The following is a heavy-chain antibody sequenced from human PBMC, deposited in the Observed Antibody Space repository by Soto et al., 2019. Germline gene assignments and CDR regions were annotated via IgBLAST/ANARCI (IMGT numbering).Heavy chain of an antibody. Sequence: SETLSLTCTVSGGSISSYYWSWIRQPPGKGLEWIGYIYYRGSTNYNPSLKSRVTISVDTSKNQFSLKLSSVTAADTAVYYCARSRGSGYYYYFAYWGKGSLVTVSS. CDR2: IYYRGST. CDR3: ARSRGSGYYYYFAY. CDR1: GGSISSYY. J-gene: IGHJ4*02. D-gene: IGHD3-22*01. V-gene: IGHV4-59*08.